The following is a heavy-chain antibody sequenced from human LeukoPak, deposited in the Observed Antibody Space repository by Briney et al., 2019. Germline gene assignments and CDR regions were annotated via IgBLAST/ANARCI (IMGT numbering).Heavy chain of an antibody. V-gene: IGHV1-18*01. CDR2: ISAYNGNT. J-gene: IGHJ3*02. CDR1: GYTFTSYG. Sequence: GASVKVSCKASGYTFTSYGISWVRQAPGQGLEWMGWISAYNGNTNYAQKLQGRVTMTTDTSTSTAYMELRSLRSDDTAVYYCARVDSSGWYGGAFDIWGQGTMVTVSS. D-gene: IGHD6-19*01. CDR3: ARVDSSGWYGGAFDI.